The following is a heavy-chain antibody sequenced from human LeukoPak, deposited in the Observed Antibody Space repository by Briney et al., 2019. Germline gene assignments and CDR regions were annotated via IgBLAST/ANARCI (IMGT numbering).Heavy chain of an antibody. V-gene: IGHV4-61*01. Sequence: SETLSLTCTVSGGSVSSGSYYWSWIRQPPGKGLEWIGYIYYSGSTNYNPSLKSRVTISVDTSKNQFSLKLSSVTAADTAVDYCARTPWASHFDYWGQGTLVTVSS. CDR3: ARTPWASHFDY. D-gene: IGHD2-15*01. J-gene: IGHJ4*02. CDR2: IYYSGST. CDR1: GGSVSSGSYY.